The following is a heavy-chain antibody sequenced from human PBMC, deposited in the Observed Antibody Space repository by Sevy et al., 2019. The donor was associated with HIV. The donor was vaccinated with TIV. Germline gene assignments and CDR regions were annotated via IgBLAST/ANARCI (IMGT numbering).Heavy chain of an antibody. V-gene: IGHV3-23*01. CDR3: AKDYYGVGGYYFDY. CDR1: GFIFSSYA. Sequence: GGSLRLSCEASGFIFSSYAMSWVHQAPGKGLEWVSGINGGGDSTWYADSVKGRFTISRDNSKKVLYLQMNSLRAEDTAFYYCAKDYYGVGGYYFDYWGQGTLVTVSS. J-gene: IGHJ4*02. D-gene: IGHD4-17*01. CDR2: INGGGDST.